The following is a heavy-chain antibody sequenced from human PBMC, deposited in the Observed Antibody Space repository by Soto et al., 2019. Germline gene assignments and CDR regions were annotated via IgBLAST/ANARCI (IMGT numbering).Heavy chain of an antibody. Sequence: EVQLLESGGGLVQPGGSLSLSCAASGFTFNYYAMTWVRQAPGKGLEWVSTISASGGTTYYADSVKGRFTISRDNSKNTLYLQMNSLGAEDTAVYYCAKRGIEVAGKYRWFDPWGQGTLVTVSS. CDR3: AKRGIEVAGKYRWFDP. D-gene: IGHD6-19*01. V-gene: IGHV3-23*01. J-gene: IGHJ5*02. CDR2: ISASGGTT. CDR1: GFTFNYYA.